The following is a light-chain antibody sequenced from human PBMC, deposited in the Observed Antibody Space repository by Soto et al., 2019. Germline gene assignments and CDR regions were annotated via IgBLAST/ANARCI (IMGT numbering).Light chain of an antibody. CDR2: GAS. CDR3: QQYNNWPPHT. CDR1: QSITSS. J-gene: IGKJ1*01. V-gene: IGKV3-15*01. Sequence: PGERAALSCEASQSITSSFLAWYQQKPGQAPRLLIYGASTRATGIPASFSGSGSGTEFTLTISSLQSEEFAVYYCQQYNNWPPHTFGQGTKVDIK.